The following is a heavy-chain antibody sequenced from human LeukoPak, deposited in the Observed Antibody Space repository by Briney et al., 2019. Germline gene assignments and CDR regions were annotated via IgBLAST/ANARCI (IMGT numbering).Heavy chain of an antibody. CDR1: GGSISSSSYY. D-gene: IGHD6-13*01. Sequence: PSETLSLTCTVSGGSISSSSYYWGWIRQPPGKGLEWIGSIYYSGSTYYNPSLKSRVTISVDTSKNQFSLKLSSVTAADTAVYYCPRVGTYSSSKNPYYYYGMDVWGQGTTVTVSS. CDR3: PRVGTYSSSKNPYYYYGMDV. CDR2: IYYSGST. V-gene: IGHV4-39*01. J-gene: IGHJ6*02.